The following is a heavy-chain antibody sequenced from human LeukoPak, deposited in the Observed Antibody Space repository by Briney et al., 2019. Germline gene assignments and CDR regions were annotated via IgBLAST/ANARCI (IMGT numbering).Heavy chain of an antibody. CDR1: GGSFSGYY. CDR2: IYYSGST. CDR3: AREEYNYGQFEY. J-gene: IGHJ4*02. Sequence: PSETLSLTRAVYGGSFSGYYWSWIRQPPGKGLEWIGYIYYSGSTNYDPSLKSRVTISLDTSKNQFSLKLSSVTAADTAVYYCAREEYNYGQFEYWGQGTLVTVSS. D-gene: IGHD5-18*01. V-gene: IGHV4-59*01.